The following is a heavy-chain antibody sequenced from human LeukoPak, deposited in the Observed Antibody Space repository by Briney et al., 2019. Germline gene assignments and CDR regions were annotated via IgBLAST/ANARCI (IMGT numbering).Heavy chain of an antibody. CDR3: TRVGYIDEGIDY. Sequence: GGSLRLACAASGFTFRSDWMSWVRQSPEKGLEWAANINPDGSATYYVDSVKGRFIISRDNTKNSLYLQMNSLRAEDTAIYYCTRVGYIDEGIDYWGQGTLVTVSS. V-gene: IGHV3-7*04. D-gene: IGHD5-24*01. J-gene: IGHJ4*02. CDR2: INPDGSAT. CDR1: GFTFRSDW.